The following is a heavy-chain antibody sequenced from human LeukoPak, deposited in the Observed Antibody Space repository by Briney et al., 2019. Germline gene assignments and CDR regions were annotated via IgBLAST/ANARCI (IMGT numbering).Heavy chain of an antibody. Sequence: SQTLSLTCTVSGGSISSGGYSWSWIRQHPGKGLEWIGYIYYSGSTYYNPSLKSRVTISVDTSKNQFSLKLSSVTAADTAVYYCARGASFDYGMDVWGQGTTVTVSS. CDR1: GGSISSGGYS. V-gene: IGHV4-31*03. CDR3: ARGASFDYGMDV. J-gene: IGHJ6*02. CDR2: IYYSGST.